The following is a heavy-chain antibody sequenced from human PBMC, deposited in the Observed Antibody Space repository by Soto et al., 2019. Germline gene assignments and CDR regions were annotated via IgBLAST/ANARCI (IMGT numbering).Heavy chain of an antibody. D-gene: IGHD3-10*01. V-gene: IGHV1-18*01. CDR2: ISAYNGNT. CDR1: GYTFTRYG. J-gene: IGHJ4*02. Sequence: QVQLVQSGAEVKKPGASVKVSCKASGYTFTRYGISWVRQAPGQGLEWMGWISAYNGNTNYAQKLQGRVTMTTDTSTSTAYMELRSLRSVDTAVYYCARDTLITMVRGVSGNQVFDYWGQGTLVTVSS. CDR3: ARDTLITMVRGVSGNQVFDY.